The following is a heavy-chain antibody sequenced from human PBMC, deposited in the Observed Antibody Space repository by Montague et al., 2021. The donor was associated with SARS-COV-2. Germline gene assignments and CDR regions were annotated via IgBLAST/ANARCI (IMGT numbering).Heavy chain of an antibody. CDR1: GLTFSSYA. Sequence: SLRLSCAASGLTFSSYAMHWVRQAPGKGLEWVAVISYDGSNKYYADSVKGRFTTSRDNSKNTLYLQMNSLRAEDTAVYYCARDSGAQMDVWGQGTTVTVSS. D-gene: IGHD6-25*01. V-gene: IGHV3-30-3*01. J-gene: IGHJ6*02. CDR2: ISYDGSNK. CDR3: ARDSGAQMDV.